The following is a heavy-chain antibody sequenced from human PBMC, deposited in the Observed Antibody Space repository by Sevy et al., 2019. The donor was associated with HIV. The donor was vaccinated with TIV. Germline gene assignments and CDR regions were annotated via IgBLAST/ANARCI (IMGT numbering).Heavy chain of an antibody. CDR2: IYGTGGVT. Sequence: GGSLRLSCKPSGFTFTSYAMNWVRQAPGKGLEWISTIYGTGGVTYYADSVKGRFTISRDKSKNTLYLQMNSLRTEDTALYYCAGGRYDSSGSVHALDFWGQGTMVTVSS. CDR3: AGGRYDSSGSVHALDF. D-gene: IGHD3-22*01. J-gene: IGHJ3*01. CDR1: GFTFTSYA. V-gene: IGHV3-23*01.